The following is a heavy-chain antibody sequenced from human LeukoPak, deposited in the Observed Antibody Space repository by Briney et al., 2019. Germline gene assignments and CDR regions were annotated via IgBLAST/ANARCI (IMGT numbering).Heavy chain of an antibody. CDR2: ISSDGGST. CDR1: GFTFSSYA. D-gene: IGHD2-15*01. J-gene: IGHJ3*02. CDR3: VSGYCSGGSCYLGAFDI. Sequence: GGSLRLSCSASGFTFSSYAMHWVRQAPGKGLEYVSAISSDGGSTYYADSVKGRFTISRDNSKNTLYLRMSSLRAEDTAVYYCVSGYCSGGSCYLGAFDIWGQGTMVTVSS. V-gene: IGHV3-64D*06.